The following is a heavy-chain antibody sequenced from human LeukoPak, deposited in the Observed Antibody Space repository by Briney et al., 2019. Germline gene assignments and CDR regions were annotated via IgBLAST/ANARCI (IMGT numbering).Heavy chain of an antibody. D-gene: IGHD3-3*01. CDR1: GFTFSSYA. CDR3: ATSRYDFWSGYYSDPTSNAFDI. CDR2: ISYDGSNK. J-gene: IGHJ3*02. Sequence: GRSLRLSCAASGFTFSSYAMHWVRQAPGKGLEWVAVISYDGSNKYYADSVKGRFTISRDNSKNTLYLQMNSLRAEDTAVYYCATSRYDFWSGYYSDPTSNAFDIWGQGTIVTVSS. V-gene: IGHV3-30*04.